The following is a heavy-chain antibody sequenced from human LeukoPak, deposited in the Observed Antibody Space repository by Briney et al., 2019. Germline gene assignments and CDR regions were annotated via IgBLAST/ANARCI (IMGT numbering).Heavy chain of an antibody. D-gene: IGHD1-26*01. CDR3: ARRAIIQGTSALDF. Sequence: RGESLKISCKASGYSFTTYWIGWVRQMPGKGLEWMGIIYPRDSTTRYSPAFEGQVTISVDKSITTAYLQWSSLKASDSAMYYCARRAIIQGTSALDFWGQGTLVTVSS. CDR2: IYPRDSTT. V-gene: IGHV5-51*01. CDR1: GYSFTTYW. J-gene: IGHJ4*02.